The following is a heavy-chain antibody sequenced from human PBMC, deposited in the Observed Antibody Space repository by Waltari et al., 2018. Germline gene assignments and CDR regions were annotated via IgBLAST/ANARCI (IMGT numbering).Heavy chain of an antibody. V-gene: IGHV3-23*03. CDR1: GLTFSSYA. D-gene: IGHD5-12*01. J-gene: IGHJ3*02. CDR2: IYSGGST. Sequence: EVQLLESGGGLVQPGGSLRLSCAASGLTFSSYAMSWVRQAPGKGLEWVSVIYSGGSTYYADSVKGRFTISRDNSKNTLYLQMNSLRAEDTAVYYCAKDGDSGYDAFDIWGQGTMVTVSS. CDR3: AKDGDSGYDAFDI.